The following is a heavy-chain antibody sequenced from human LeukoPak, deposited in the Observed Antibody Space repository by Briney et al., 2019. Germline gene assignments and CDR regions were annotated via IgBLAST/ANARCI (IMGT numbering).Heavy chain of an antibody. CDR2: IGYDGSDK. CDR1: GFTFSNYV. D-gene: IGHD3-10*01. V-gene: IGHV3-30*02. CDR3: ARDRRSGSYSQSDTFDI. Sequence: GGSLRLSCAASGFTFSNYVMHWVRQAPGKGLEWVAFIGYDGSDKYHADSVKGRFTISRDNSKNTVYLQMNTLTADDSAVYYCARDRRSGSYSQSDTFDIWGQGTMVTVSS. J-gene: IGHJ3*02.